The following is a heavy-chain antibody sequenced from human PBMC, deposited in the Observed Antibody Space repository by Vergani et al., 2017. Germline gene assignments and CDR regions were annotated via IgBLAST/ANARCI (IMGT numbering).Heavy chain of an antibody. J-gene: IGHJ4*02. CDR1: RFTFSSYV. Sequence: QVQLVESGGGVFPPGRSLILSCAASRFTFSSYVMHWVRQAPGKGLEWVAVIWYDGSNKYYADSVKGRFTISRDNSKNTLYLQLNSLRAEDTAVYYCARDPTLAPYFDYWGQGTLVTVSS. V-gene: IGHV3-33*01. CDR3: ARDPTLAPYFDY. CDR2: IWYDGSNK.